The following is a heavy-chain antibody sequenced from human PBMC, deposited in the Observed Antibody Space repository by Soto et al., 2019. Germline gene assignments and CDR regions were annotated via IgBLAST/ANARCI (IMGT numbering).Heavy chain of an antibody. D-gene: IGHD3-16*01. CDR1: GFTFSSYG. V-gene: IGHV3-33*01. J-gene: IGHJ4*02. CDR3: ARDCAVRAFRGGFDY. CDR2: IWYDGSNK. Sequence: QVQLVESGGGVVQPGRSLRLSCAASGFTFSSYGMHWVRQAPGKGLEWVAVIWYDGSNKYYADSVKGRFTISRDNSKKPLYPQMNRLGAEGTAVYYCARDCAVRAFRGGFDYWGQGTLVPVSS.